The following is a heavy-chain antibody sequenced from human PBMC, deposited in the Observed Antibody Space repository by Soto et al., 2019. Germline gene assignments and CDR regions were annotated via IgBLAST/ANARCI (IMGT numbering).Heavy chain of an antibody. CDR1: GFTFDDYD. D-gene: IGHD2-8*02. V-gene: IGHV3-9*01. CDR3: AKGYWPKRSGGYYLGMDA. J-gene: IGHJ6*02. CDR2: ITWNSGGR. Sequence: GGSLRLSCAAAGFTFDDYDMHWVRQGLGKGLEWVSGITWNSGGRGYADSVKGRFTISRDNAKNSLYLQMNSLRAEDTALYCCAKGYWPKRSGGYYLGMDAWGQGTTVTVSS.